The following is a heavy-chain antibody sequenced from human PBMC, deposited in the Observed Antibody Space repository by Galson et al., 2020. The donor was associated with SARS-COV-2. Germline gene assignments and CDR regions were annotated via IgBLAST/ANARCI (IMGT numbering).Heavy chain of an antibody. J-gene: IGHJ3*02. D-gene: IGHD3-22*01. CDR1: GGSVSTGGYY. V-gene: IGHV4-61*08. Sequence: SQTLSLTFTVSGGSVSTGGYYWSWIRQPPGKGLEWIGYIYNSGSTNNNPSLKSRVTISVDTSKNQFSLRLRSVTAADTAVYYCARRPDHFDSSGVIGYAFDIWGQGTMVTVSS. CDR3: ARRPDHFDSSGVIGYAFDI. CDR2: IYNSGST.